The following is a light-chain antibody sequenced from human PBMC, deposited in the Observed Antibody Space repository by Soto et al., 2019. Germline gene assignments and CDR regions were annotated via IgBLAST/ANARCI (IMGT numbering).Light chain of an antibody. J-gene: IGKJ4*01. CDR3: QQYNRYHLT. V-gene: IGKV1-5*03. Sequence: DIQMTQSPSTLSASVGDRVIITCRASQSINTWLAWLQQKPGKAPKVLIYKASTLESGVPSRFSGSGSGTEFTLTISSLQPDDFATYYCQQYNRYHLTFGGGTKVEIK. CDR1: QSINTW. CDR2: KAS.